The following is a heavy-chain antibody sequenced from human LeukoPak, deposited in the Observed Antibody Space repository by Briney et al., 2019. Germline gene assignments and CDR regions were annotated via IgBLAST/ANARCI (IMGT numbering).Heavy chain of an antibody. CDR2: IWYDGSNK. CDR1: GFTFSSYG. Sequence: GGSLRLSCAASGFTFSSYGMHWVRQAPGKGLEWVAVIWYDGSNKYYADSVKGRFTISRDNSKNTLYLQMNSLRAEDTAVYYCAKDGYPEAFDYWGQGTLVTVSS. D-gene: IGHD5-18*01. CDR3: AKDGYPEAFDY. J-gene: IGHJ4*02. V-gene: IGHV3-33*06.